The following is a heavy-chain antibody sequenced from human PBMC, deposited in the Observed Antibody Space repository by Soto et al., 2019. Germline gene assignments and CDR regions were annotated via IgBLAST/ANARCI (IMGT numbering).Heavy chain of an antibody. Sequence: ASVKVSCKASGYTFTSYGISWVRQAPGQGLEWMGWISAYNGNTNYAQKLQGRVTMTTDTSTSTAYMELRSLRSDDTAVYYCARDQAIVVVPAAHPYYYYYGMDVWGQGTTVTVPS. V-gene: IGHV1-18*04. J-gene: IGHJ6*02. CDR2: ISAYNGNT. CDR1: GYTFTSYG. CDR3: ARDQAIVVVPAAHPYYYYYGMDV. D-gene: IGHD2-2*01.